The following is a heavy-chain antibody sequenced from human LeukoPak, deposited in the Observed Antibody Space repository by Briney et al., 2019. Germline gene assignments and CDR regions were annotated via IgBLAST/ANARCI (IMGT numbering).Heavy chain of an antibody. J-gene: IGHJ3*02. V-gene: IGHV4-59*01. Sequence: TSETLSLTCTVSGGSISTYYWSWIRQPPGEGLEWIGYISNGGSAKYNPSLKSRVTISGDTSKNQLSLKLSSVTAADTAVYHCVRLQPNTGEWAFDIWGQGTMVSVSS. CDR1: GGSISTYY. CDR3: VRLQPNTGEWAFDI. CDR2: ISNGGSA. D-gene: IGHD1-1*01.